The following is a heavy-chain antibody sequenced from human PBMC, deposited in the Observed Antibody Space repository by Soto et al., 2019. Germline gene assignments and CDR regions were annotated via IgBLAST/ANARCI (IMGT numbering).Heavy chain of an antibody. CDR3: VQAAERFCGGGRSRPPS. J-gene: IGHJ4*02. Sequence: EVHLLESGGGLVQPGGSLRLSCAASGFTFRSYVMSWVRQAPGKGLEWVSAINGGGSTTYYAEFVKGRFTISRDNGENTVYLHMTSLTAEDTAIYYCVQAAERFCGGGRSRPPSGGQGTLVTVSS. V-gene: IGHV3-23*01. D-gene: IGHD2-21*01. CDR2: INGGGSTT. CDR1: GFTFRSYV.